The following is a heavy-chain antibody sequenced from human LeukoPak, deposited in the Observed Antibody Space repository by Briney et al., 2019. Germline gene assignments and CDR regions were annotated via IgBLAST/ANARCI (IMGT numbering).Heavy chain of an antibody. CDR3: TTESPHFDY. CDR1: GLTFSGQW. CDR2: IKSKTDGGTT. V-gene: IGHV3-15*01. J-gene: IGHJ4*02. Sequence: GGSLRLSCVASGLTFSGQWLNWVRQAPGKGLEWVGRIKSKTDGGTTDYAAPGKGRFTISRDDSKNTLYLQMNSLKTEDTAVYYCTTESPHFDYWGQGTLVTVSS.